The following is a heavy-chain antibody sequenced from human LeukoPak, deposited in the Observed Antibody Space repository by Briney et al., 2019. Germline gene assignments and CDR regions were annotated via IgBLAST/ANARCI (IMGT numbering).Heavy chain of an antibody. D-gene: IGHD4-17*01. CDR2: ISGDGGST. CDR3: AKDTTTTVPPGWFDP. Sequence: PGGSLRLSCAASGFTFDDYAMHWVRQAPGKGLEWVSLISGDGGSTYYADSVKGRFTISRDNSKNSLYLQMNSLRTEDTALYHCAKDTTTTVPPGWFDPWGQGTLVTVSS. V-gene: IGHV3-43*02. J-gene: IGHJ5*02. CDR1: GFTFDDYA.